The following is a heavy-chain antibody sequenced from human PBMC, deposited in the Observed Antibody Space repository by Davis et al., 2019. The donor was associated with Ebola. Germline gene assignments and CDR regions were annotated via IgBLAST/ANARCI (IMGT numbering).Heavy chain of an antibody. CDR3: AREVFVVVTSEGPYYYYYGMDV. CDR2: ISAYNGNT. D-gene: IGHD3-3*01. Sequence: ASVKVSCKASGYTFTSYGISWVRQAPGQGLEWMGWISAYNGNTNYAQKLQGRVTMTTDTSTSTAYMELRSLRSDDTAVYYCAREVFVVVTSEGPYYYYYGMDVWGKGTTVTVSS. J-gene: IGHJ6*04. V-gene: IGHV1-18*04. CDR1: GYTFTSYG.